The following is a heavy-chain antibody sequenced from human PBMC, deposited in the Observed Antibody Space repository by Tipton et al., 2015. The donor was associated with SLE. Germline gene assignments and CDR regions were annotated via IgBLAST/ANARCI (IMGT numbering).Heavy chain of an antibody. Sequence: GSLRLSCAASGLTLSSYSMIWVRQAPGKGLEWLSVISGSGDREYYSDSVKGRFTISRDNSKNTLFLQMDALRAEDTALYYCVKGGSWWDYWGQGALVSVSS. J-gene: IGHJ4*02. CDR3: VKGGSWWDY. CDR1: GLTLSSYS. V-gene: IGHV3-23*01. CDR2: ISGSGDRE. D-gene: IGHD1-26*01.